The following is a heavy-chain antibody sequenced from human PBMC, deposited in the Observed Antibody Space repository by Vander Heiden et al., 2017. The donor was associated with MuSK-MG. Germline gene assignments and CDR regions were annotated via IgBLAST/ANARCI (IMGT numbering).Heavy chain of an antibody. J-gene: IGHJ6*03. V-gene: IGHV4-59*01. Sequence: QVQLQESGPGLVKPSETLSLTCTVSGGSISSYYWSWIRQPPGKGLGWIGYIYYSGSTNYNPSLKSRVTISVDTSKNQFSLKLSSVTAADTAVYYCARVGHYYGSGSYSYYMDAWGKGTTVTVSS. D-gene: IGHD3-10*01. CDR3: ARVGHYYGSGSYSYYMDA. CDR1: GGSISSYY. CDR2: IYYSGST.